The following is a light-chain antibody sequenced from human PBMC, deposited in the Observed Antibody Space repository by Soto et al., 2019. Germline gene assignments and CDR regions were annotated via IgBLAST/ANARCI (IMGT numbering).Light chain of an antibody. V-gene: IGKV3-20*01. CDR2: GAS. CDR1: QSVSSTY. CDR3: QQYRSSRWP. Sequence: EIVLTQSPDTLSLFPGERATLSCRASQSVSSTYLAWYQQKLGQAPRLLIFGASSRATGIPDRFSGSGSGTDFTLTISRLEPEYFAVYYCQQYRSSRWPFAQGPKSDIK. J-gene: IGKJ1*01.